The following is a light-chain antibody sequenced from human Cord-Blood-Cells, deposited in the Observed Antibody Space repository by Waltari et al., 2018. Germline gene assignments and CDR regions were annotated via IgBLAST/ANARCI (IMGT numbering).Light chain of an antibody. CDR1: SSDVGGSNY. V-gene: IGLV2-14*01. CDR3: SPYTSSSTWV. Sequence: QPALTQPASVSGSPGQSITIPCPGTSSDVGGSNYVSWYQQHPGKAPKLMIYDVSKRPSGVSNRFSGSKSGNTASLTISGLQAEDEADYYCSPYTSSSTWVFGGGTKLTVL. CDR2: DVS. J-gene: IGLJ3*02.